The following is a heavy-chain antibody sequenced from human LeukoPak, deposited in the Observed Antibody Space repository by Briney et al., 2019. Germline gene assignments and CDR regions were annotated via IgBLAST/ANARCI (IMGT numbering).Heavy chain of an antibody. Sequence: GESLRLSCAASGFTFSSYWMSWVRQAPGKGLEWVANIKQDGSEKYYVDSVKGRFTISRDNSKNTLYLQMNSLRAEDTAVYYCAREMGDSSSWWYYMDVWGKGTTVTVSS. J-gene: IGHJ6*03. V-gene: IGHV3-7*01. CDR1: GFTFSSYW. CDR3: AREMGDSSSWWYYMDV. D-gene: IGHD6-13*01. CDR2: IKQDGSEK.